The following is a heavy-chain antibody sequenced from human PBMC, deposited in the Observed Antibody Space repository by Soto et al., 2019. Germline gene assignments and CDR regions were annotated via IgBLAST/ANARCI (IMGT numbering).Heavy chain of an antibody. D-gene: IGHD3-10*01. J-gene: IGHJ6*02. Sequence: ASVKVSCKVSGYTLTELSMHWVRQAPGKGLEWMGGFDPEDGETIYAQKFQGRVTMTEDTSTDTAYMELSSLRSEDTAVYYCARAQRITMVRGVINGGMDVWGQGTTVTVSS. CDR1: GYTLTELS. CDR2: FDPEDGET. V-gene: IGHV1-24*01. CDR3: ARAQRITMVRGVINGGMDV.